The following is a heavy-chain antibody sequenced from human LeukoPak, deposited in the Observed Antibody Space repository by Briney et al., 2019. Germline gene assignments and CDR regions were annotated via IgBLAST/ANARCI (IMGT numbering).Heavy chain of an antibody. CDR2: IRSKAYGGTT. D-gene: IGHD6-19*01. V-gene: IGHV3-49*03. J-gene: IGHJ4*02. Sequence: GGSLRLSCTASGFTFGDYAMSWFRQAPGKGLEWVGFIRSKAYGGTTEYAASVKGRFTISRDDSKSIAYPQMNSLKTEDTAVYYCTRDRLTRIAVAGTVHDYWGQGTLVTVSS. CDR3: TRDRLTRIAVAGTVHDY. CDR1: GFTFGDYA.